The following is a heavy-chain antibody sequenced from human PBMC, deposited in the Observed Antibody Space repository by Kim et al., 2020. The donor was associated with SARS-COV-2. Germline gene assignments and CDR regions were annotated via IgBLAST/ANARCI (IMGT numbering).Heavy chain of an antibody. Sequence: SETLSLTCAVSGGSISSGGYSWSWIRQPPGKGLEWIGYIYHSGSTYYNPSLKSRVTISVDRSKNQFSLKLSSVTAADTAVYYCARAAWVAATLAFDIWGQGTMVTVSS. V-gene: IGHV4-30-2*01. D-gene: IGHD2-15*01. CDR3: ARAAWVAATLAFDI. CDR2: IYHSGST. CDR1: GGSISSGGYS. J-gene: IGHJ3*02.